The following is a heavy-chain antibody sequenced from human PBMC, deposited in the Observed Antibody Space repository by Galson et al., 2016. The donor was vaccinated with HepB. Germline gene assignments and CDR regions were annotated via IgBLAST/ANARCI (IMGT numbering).Heavy chain of an antibody. CDR1: GFTFSSYA. V-gene: IGHV3-21*01. CDR2: IGSGSGSI. CDR3: ARLILTYDFWSHCAMDV. J-gene: IGHJ6*04. Sequence: SLRLSCAASGFTFSSYAMDWVRQAPGKGLDWVSSIGSGSGSIYYADSVKGRFTISRDNAKNSLYLQMNSLRAEDTAVYYCARLILTYDFWSHCAMDVWGKGTTVTVSS. D-gene: IGHD3-3*01.